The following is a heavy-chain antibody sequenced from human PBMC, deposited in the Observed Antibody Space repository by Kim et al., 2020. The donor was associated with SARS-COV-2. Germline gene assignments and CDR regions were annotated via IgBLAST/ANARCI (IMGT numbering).Heavy chain of an antibody. V-gene: IGHV1-69*13. CDR3: ARVENGAAAEYYFDY. CDR1: GGTFSSYA. Sequence: SVKVSCKASGGTFSSYAISWVRQAPGQGLEWMGGIIPIFGTANYAQKFQGRVTITADESTSTAYMELSSLRSEDTAVYYCARVENGAAAEYYFDYWGQGTLVTVSS. D-gene: IGHD6-13*01. J-gene: IGHJ4*02. CDR2: IIPIFGTA.